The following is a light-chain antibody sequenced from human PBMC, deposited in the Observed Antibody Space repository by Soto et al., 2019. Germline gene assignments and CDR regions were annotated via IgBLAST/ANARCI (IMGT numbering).Light chain of an antibody. V-gene: IGKV3-11*01. Sequence: EIVLTQSPATLSLSPWERATLSCRASQSIGIYLAWYQQKPGQAPRLLIYGASNRATGIPARFSASGSGTDFTLTITSLEPEDVATYDCQKYNSAPWTFGQGTKVDIK. CDR1: QSIGIY. CDR2: GAS. J-gene: IGKJ1*01. CDR3: QKYNSAPWT.